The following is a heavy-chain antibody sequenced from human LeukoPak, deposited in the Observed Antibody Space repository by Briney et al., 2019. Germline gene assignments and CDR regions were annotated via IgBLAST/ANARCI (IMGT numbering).Heavy chain of an antibody. V-gene: IGHV3-9*01. D-gene: IGHD6-19*01. J-gene: IGHJ1*01. Sequence: GGSLRLSCAASGFTFDNYAMNWVRQVPGKGLEWISLISWNSGTIGHADSVKGRFTISRDNANNFLYLQMNSLRAKDTALYYCARAYKDRSLAGKKEFFQHWGQGTLVTVSS. CDR2: ISWNSGTI. CDR1: GFTFDNYA. CDR3: ARAYKDRSLAGKKEFFQH.